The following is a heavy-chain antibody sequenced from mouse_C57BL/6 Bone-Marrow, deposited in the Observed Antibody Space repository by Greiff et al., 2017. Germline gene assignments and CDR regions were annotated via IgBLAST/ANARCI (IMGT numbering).Heavy chain of an antibody. V-gene: IGHV1-87*01. CDR3: SEDSAVDYYAGLDCWFAY. J-gene: IGHJ3*01. CDR1: YTFFRRVH. CDR2: GQGLEWSG. Sequence: QVQLQQSGPELARPWASVKISCQAFYTFFRRVHFAIRDPNYWLQWVKQRPGQGLEWSGAIYPGNGDTSYHQKLKGKATFTADKSSSTAYMQLRSVTSEDSAVDYYAGLDCWFAYWGQGTLVTVSA.